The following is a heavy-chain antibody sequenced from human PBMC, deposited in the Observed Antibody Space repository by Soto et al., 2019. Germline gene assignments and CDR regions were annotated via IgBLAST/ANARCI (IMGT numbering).Heavy chain of an antibody. D-gene: IGHD3-10*01. CDR3: ARWYYYGSGSPKAFDI. CDR1: GDSVSSNSAA. CDR2: TYYRSKWYN. Sequence: SETLSLTCAISGDSVSSNSAAWNWIRQSPSRGLEWLGRTYYRSKWYNDYAVSVKSRITINPDTSKNQFSLQLNSVTPEDTAVYYCARWYYYGSGSPKAFDIWGQGTMVTVSS. J-gene: IGHJ3*02. V-gene: IGHV6-1*01.